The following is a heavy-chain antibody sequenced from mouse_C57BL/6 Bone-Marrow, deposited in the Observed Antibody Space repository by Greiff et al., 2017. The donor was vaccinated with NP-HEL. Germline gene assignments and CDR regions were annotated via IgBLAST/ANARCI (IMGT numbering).Heavy chain of an antibody. CDR1: GYSITSGYY. D-gene: IGHD2-4*01. CDR3: ARGGLRGYFDV. V-gene: IGHV3-6*01. CDR2: ISYDGSN. J-gene: IGHJ1*03. Sequence: ESGPGLVKPSQSLSLTCSVTGYSITSGYYWNWIRQFPGNKLEWMGYISYDGSNNYNPSLKNRISITRDTSKNQFFLKLNSVTTEDTATYYCARGGLRGYFDVWGTGTTVTVSS.